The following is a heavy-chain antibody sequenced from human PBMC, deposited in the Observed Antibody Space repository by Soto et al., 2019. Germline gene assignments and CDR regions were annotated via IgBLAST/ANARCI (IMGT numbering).Heavy chain of an antibody. J-gene: IGHJ3*01. CDR1: GYTFTSYG. D-gene: IGHD6-6*01. V-gene: IGHV1-18*01. Sequence: ASVKVSCKASGYTFTSYGISWVRQAPGQGLEGRGWISAYKGNTNYAQKLQGRVTMTTDTSTSTAYMELRSLRSDDTAVYYCARDTSLAAPDAFDLWGQGTMVNVSS. CDR2: ISAYKGNT. CDR3: ARDTSLAAPDAFDL.